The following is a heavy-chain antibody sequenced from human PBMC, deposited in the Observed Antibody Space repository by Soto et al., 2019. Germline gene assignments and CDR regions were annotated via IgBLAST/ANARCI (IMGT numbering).Heavy chain of an antibody. Sequence: EVQLEESGGGLVKPGGSLRVSCAASGFTFSSYSMNWVRQAPGKGLEWVACISSSSTYIYYADSVKGRFTVSRDNAKNSLYLQMTSLRAEDTAVDYWARDLRSRVAFDIWGQGTMVTVSS. CDR2: ISSSSTYI. CDR1: GFTFSSYS. J-gene: IGHJ3*02. V-gene: IGHV3-21*01. CDR3: ARDLRSRVAFDI. D-gene: IGHD2-2*01.